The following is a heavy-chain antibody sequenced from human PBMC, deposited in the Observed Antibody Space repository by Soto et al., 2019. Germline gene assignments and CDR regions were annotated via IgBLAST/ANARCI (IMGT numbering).Heavy chain of an antibody. CDR1: GYTFTSYG. CDR2: ISAYNGNT. D-gene: IGHD3-10*01. V-gene: IGHV1-18*01. CDR3: ASPSWGSGSALDY. J-gene: IGHJ4*02. Sequence: QVQLVQSGAEVKKPGASVKVSCKASGYTFTSYGISWVRQAPGQGLEWMGWISAYNGNTNYAQKLQGRVTMTTDTSTNTAYIELRSLRSDDTAVYYCASPSWGSGSALDYWGQGTLVTVSS.